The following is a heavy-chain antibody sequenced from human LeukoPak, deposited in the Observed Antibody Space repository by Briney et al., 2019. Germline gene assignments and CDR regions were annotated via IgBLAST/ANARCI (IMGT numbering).Heavy chain of an antibody. V-gene: IGHV3-23*01. D-gene: IGHD6-19*01. CDR2: ISGSGDST. J-gene: IGHJ4*02. CDR1: GFTFSSYA. Sequence: GGSLRHSCEASGFTFSSYAMSWVRQAPGKGLEWVSVISGSGDSTYYADSVEGRCTISRDNSKDALYLQMNSLRAEDTAVYYCAKDRSSSGWYCSDYWGQGTLVTVSS. CDR3: AKDRSSSGWYCSDY.